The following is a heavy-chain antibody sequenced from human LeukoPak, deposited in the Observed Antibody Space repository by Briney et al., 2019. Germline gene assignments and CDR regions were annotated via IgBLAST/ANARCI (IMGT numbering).Heavy chain of an antibody. Sequence: GGSLRLSYTASGFIFNTYSMNWVRQAPGKGLEWVSYVSSSSRTIYYADSVKGRFTISRDNAKNSLYLQMNSLRAEDTAVYYCARDLGLYDYGGNIDFWGQGTLVTVSS. CDR1: GFIFNTYS. D-gene: IGHD4-23*01. CDR2: VSSSSRTI. V-gene: IGHV3-48*04. J-gene: IGHJ4*02. CDR3: ARDLGLYDYGGNIDF.